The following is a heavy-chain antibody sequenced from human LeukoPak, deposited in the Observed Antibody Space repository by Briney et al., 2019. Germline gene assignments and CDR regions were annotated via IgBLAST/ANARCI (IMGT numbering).Heavy chain of an antibody. J-gene: IGHJ1*01. D-gene: IGHD6-13*01. CDR2: INAGNGNT. CDR3: ARADSSSWFPHGEYFQH. Sequence: ASVKVSCKASGYTFTSYAMHWVRQAPGQRLEWMGWINAGNGNTKYSQKFQGRVTITRDTSASTAYMELSSLRSEDTAVYYCARADSSSWFPHGEYFQHWGQGTLVTVSS. CDR1: GYTFTSYA. V-gene: IGHV1-3*01.